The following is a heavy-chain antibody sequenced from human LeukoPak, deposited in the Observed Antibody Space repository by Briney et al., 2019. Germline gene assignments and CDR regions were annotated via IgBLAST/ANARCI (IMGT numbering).Heavy chain of an antibody. Sequence: PSGTLSLTCAVSGGSISSSNWWSWVRQPPGKGLEWIGEIYHSGGTNYNPSLKSRVTISVDKSKNQFSLKLSSVTAADTAVYYCARVDGAAGTAYFDYWGQGTLVTVSS. V-gene: IGHV4-4*02. CDR2: IYHSGGT. J-gene: IGHJ4*02. D-gene: IGHD6-13*01. CDR1: GGSISSSNW. CDR3: ARVDGAAGTAYFDY.